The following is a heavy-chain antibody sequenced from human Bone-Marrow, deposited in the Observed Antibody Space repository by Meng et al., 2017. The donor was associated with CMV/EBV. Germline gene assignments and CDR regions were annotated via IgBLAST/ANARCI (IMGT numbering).Heavy chain of an antibody. Sequence: GESLKISCAASGFTFSSYSMNWVRQAPGKGLEWVSSISSSSSYIYYADSVKGRFTISRDNAKNSLYLQMNSLRAEDTAVYYCARDSQYCSGGSCYSYWGQGTLVTVYS. CDR1: GFTFSSYS. CDR2: ISSSSSYI. D-gene: IGHD2-15*01. V-gene: IGHV3-21*01. J-gene: IGHJ4*02. CDR3: ARDSQYCSGGSCYSY.